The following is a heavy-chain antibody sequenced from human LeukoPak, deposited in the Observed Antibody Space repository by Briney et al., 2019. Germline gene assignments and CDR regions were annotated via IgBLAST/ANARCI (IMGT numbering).Heavy chain of an antibody. D-gene: IGHD3-10*01. Sequence: ASVKVSCKASGGTFSSYAISWVRQAPGQGLEWTGGIIPIFGTANYAQKFQGRVTITTDESTSTAYMELSSLRSEDTAVYYCAASPVTMVRVDYYYYMDVWGKGTTVTVSS. CDR2: IIPIFGTA. J-gene: IGHJ6*03. CDR3: AASPVTMVRVDYYYYMDV. V-gene: IGHV1-69*05. CDR1: GGTFSSYA.